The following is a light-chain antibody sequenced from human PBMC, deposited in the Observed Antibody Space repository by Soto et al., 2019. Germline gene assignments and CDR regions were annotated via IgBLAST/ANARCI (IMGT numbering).Light chain of an antibody. Sequence: EIVMTQSPATLSVSPGERATLSCRASQSVSSNLPWSQQKPGQAPRLLIYGASTRATGIPARFSGSGSGTEFTLTISSLQSEDFAVYYCQQYNNWPPLTFGGGTKVEIK. CDR3: QQYNNWPPLT. V-gene: IGKV3-15*01. J-gene: IGKJ4*01. CDR1: QSVSSN. CDR2: GAS.